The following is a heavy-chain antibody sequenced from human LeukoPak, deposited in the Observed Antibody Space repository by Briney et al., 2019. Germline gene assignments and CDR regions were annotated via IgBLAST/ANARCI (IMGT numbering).Heavy chain of an antibody. J-gene: IGHJ5*02. CDR1: GGSISGASIRGTTYY. D-gene: IGHD6-19*01. Sequence: SETLSLTCTISGGSISGASIRGTTYYWGCVRQPPGKGLEWIGSIYHNGHTFFNPSLKSRVTMSLDTSRNQVSLKLSSVTAADTAVYYCARSPKGTAVTANWFDPWGQGTLVTVSS. CDR3: ARSPKGTAVTANWFDP. V-gene: IGHV4-39*07. CDR2: IYHNGHT.